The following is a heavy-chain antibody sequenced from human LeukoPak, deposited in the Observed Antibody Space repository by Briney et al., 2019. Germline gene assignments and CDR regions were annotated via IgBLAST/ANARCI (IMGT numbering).Heavy chain of an antibody. CDR3: AKGSGPSSGTTFDY. CDR1: GFSFSGHW. Sequence: GGSLRLSCTASGFSFSGHWMHWARQLPGKGLVWVSRISPTGSTTSYADSVKGRFTVSRDNAKNTLYLQVNSLRAEDTAVYYCAKGSGPSSGTTFDYWGRGTLVTVSS. J-gene: IGHJ4*02. V-gene: IGHV3-74*01. D-gene: IGHD6-19*01. CDR2: ISPTGSTT.